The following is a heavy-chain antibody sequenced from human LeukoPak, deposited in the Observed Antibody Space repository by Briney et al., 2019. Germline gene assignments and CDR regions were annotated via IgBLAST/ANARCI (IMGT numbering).Heavy chain of an antibody. CDR3: ARAAPNYYDSSGSLRNPYFDY. Sequence: SETLSLTCTVSGGSVSSGSYYWNWIRQPPGKGLEWIGHIYYSGSTYYSPSLKSRVTMSVDTSKNQFSLTLISVTAADTAVYFCARAAPNYYDSSGSLRNPYFDYWGQGTLVTVSS. CDR1: GGSVSSGSYY. J-gene: IGHJ4*02. V-gene: IGHV4-61*01. D-gene: IGHD3-22*01. CDR2: IYYSGST.